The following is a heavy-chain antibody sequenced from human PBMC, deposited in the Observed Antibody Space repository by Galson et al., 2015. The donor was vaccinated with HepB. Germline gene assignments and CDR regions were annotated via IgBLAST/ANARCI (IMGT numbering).Heavy chain of an antibody. Sequence: SLRLSCAASTFIFSTYNMNWVRQAPGKGLEWVSYISSSSSTIYYADSVKGRFTISRDNAKNSLYLQMNSLRAEDTAVYYCVCLRDYDLKRLDYWGQGTLVTVSS. D-gene: IGHD3-3*01. CDR1: TFIFSTYN. CDR3: VCLRDYDLKRLDY. J-gene: IGHJ4*02. V-gene: IGHV3-48*04. CDR2: ISSSSSTI.